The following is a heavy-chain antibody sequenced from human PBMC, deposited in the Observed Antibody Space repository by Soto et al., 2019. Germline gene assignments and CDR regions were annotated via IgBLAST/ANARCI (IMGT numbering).Heavy chain of an antibody. V-gene: IGHV3-23*01. CDR1: GFTFSSYA. J-gene: IGHJ4*02. CDR3: AKHSSSSGPKFDY. Sequence: PGGSLRLSCAASGFTFSSYAMSWVRQAAGKGLEWVSAISGSSGSTYYADSVKGRFTISRDNSKNTLYLQMNSLRAEDTAVYYCAKHSSSSGPKFDYWGQGTLVTVSS. CDR2: ISGSSGST. D-gene: IGHD3-10*01.